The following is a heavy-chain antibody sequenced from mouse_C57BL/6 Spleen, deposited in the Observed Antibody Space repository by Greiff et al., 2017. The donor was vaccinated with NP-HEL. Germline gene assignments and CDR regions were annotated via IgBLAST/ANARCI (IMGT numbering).Heavy chain of an antibody. J-gene: IGHJ4*01. Sequence: QVQLKESGPELVKPGASVKISCKASGYAFSSSWMNWVKQRPGKGLEWIGRIYPGDGDTNYNGKFKGKATLTADKSSSTAYMQLSSLTSEDSAVYFCAIKLRPNYAMDYWGQGTSVTVSS. CDR1: GYAFSSSW. CDR3: AIKLRPNYAMDY. CDR2: IYPGDGDT. V-gene: IGHV1-82*01. D-gene: IGHD2-4*01.